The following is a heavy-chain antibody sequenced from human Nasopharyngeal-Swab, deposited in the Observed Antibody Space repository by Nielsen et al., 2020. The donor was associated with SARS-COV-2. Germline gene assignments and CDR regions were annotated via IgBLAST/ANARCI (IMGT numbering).Heavy chain of an antibody. CDR1: GFTFSDYT. D-gene: IGHD2-2*01. J-gene: IGHJ4*02. V-gene: IGHV3-21*01. CDR3: SSDSRY. CDR2: ISSSGSYM. Sequence: CGSLRLSCAVSGFTFSDYTMNWVRQAPGQGLDWVSSISSSGSYMYYTDSVKGRFTMSRDNAKNSLYLQMNSLRAEDTAVYYCSSDSRYWGQGTLVTVSS.